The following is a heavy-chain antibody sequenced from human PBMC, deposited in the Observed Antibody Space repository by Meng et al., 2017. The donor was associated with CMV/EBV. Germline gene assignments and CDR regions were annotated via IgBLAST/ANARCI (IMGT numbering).Heavy chain of an antibody. D-gene: IGHD2-2*02. Sequence: GESLMISCAASGFTFGDYGMSWVRHAPGKGLEWVSSINLDGGSTDYADSVKGRFTISRDNAKNSLYLQMNSLRAEDTALYYCASAVVAPAAIPEESWSYGMDDWGQGTTVTVSS. V-gene: IGHV3-20*04. CDR1: GFTFGDYG. J-gene: IGHJ6*02. CDR2: INLDGGST. CDR3: ASAVVAPAAIPEESWSYGMDD.